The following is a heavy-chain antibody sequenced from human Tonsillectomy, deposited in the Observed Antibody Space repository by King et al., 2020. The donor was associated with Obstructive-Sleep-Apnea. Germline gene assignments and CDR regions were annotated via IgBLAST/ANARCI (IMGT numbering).Heavy chain of an antibody. CDR1: GYKFTNYW. CDR2: IYPGDSDT. CDR3: SRRNVSYPYLWLDL. J-gene: IGHJ5*02. D-gene: IGHD1-26*01. Sequence: QLVQSGAEVKKPGESVKISCKGFGYKFTNYWIAWVRQMPGKGLECIGIIYPGDSDTKYSPSFQGQVTISVDRSTSNAYLQWTSLRASDTTMYYYSRRNVSYPYLWLDLWGQGTLVTVSS. V-gene: IGHV5-51*01.